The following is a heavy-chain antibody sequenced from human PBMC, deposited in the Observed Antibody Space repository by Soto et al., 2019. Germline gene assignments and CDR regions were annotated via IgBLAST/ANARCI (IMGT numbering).Heavy chain of an antibody. CDR1: GITFSGFW. CDR2: VDSAGSGT. CDR3: ATVFEH. J-gene: IGHJ4*02. Sequence: VPLVESGGGSVQPGGSLRLSCVASGITFSGFWMHWVRQVPGKGLVWVARVDSAGSGTSYADSVKGRFTISRDNAKNTLPLQPDSLRVEDTAVYYCATVFEHWGQGIPVTVSS. V-gene: IGHV3-74*01.